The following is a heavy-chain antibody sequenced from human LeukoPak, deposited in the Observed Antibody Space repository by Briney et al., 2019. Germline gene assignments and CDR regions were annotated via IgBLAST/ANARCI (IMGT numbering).Heavy chain of an antibody. Sequence: ASVKVSCKTSGGTFSSYAISWVRQAPGQGLEWMGGVIPFFGTSTSAQKFQGRVTITADESTSTAYMELSSLRSEDTAVYYCARDLEYSDILTGLDYWGQGTLVTVSS. V-gene: IGHV1-69*13. J-gene: IGHJ4*02. CDR2: VIPFFGTS. D-gene: IGHD3-9*01. CDR1: GGTFSSYA. CDR3: ARDLEYSDILTGLDY.